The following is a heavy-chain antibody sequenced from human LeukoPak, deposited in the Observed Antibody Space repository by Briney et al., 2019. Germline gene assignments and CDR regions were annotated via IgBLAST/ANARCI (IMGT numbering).Heavy chain of an antibody. CDR3: AEASAAAVGNWFDP. J-gene: IGHJ5*02. Sequence: SETLSLTCTVSGGSISSGDYYWSWIRQPPGKGLEWIGYIYYSGSTYYDPSPKSRVTISVDTSKNQFSLKLSSVTAADTAVYYCAEASAAAVGNWFDPWGQGTLVTVSS. V-gene: IGHV4-30-4*08. CDR2: IYYSGST. D-gene: IGHD2-2*01. CDR1: GGSISSGDYY.